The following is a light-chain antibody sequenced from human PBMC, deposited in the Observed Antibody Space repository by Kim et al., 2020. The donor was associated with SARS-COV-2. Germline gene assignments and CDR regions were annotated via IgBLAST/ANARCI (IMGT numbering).Light chain of an antibody. J-gene: IGLJ3*02. CDR2: QDR. CDR3: QALDSTTAV. V-gene: IGLV3-1*01. Sequence: SYELTQPPSVPVSPGQTASITCSGHRLEDKYVSWYQQRPGQSPLLVIYQDRRRPSGIPERFSGSNSGNTATLTISGTQPMDEADYHCQALDSTTAVFGGGTQLTVL. CDR1: RLEDKY.